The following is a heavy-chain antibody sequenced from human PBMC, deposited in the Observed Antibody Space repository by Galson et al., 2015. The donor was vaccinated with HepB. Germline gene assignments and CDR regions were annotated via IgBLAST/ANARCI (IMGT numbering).Heavy chain of an antibody. Sequence: SVKVSCKASGFSLSTYDINWVRQATGQGLEWLGWMDPNSGNTGYAQKFQGRITMTRNTSISTAYMELRNLRSDDTAIYYCARSYFYDSTGSYSGPDMYKYFDPWGQGTLVTVSS. CDR1: GFSLSTYD. D-gene: IGHD3-22*01. V-gene: IGHV1-8*01. CDR3: ARSYFYDSTGSYSGPDMYKYFDP. J-gene: IGHJ5*02. CDR2: MDPNSGNT.